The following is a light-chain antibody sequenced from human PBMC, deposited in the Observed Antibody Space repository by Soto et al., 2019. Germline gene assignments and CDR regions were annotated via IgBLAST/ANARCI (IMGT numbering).Light chain of an antibody. CDR3: ATWDDSLNGWV. J-gene: IGLJ3*02. V-gene: IGLV1-44*01. CDR2: NNN. Sequence: QSVLTQPPSASGTPGQRVTISCSGSSSNIGSNTVTWYQHLPGTAPKLLIYNNNQWPSGVPDRFSGSKSGTSASLAISGLQSEDEADYYCATWDDSLNGWVFGGGTKLTGL. CDR1: SSNIGSNT.